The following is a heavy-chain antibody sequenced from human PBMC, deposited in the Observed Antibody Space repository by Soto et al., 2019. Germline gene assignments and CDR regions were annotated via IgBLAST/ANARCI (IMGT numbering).Heavy chain of an antibody. Sequence: QVQLQESGPGLVKPSETLSLTCTVSGGSISSYYWSWIRQPPGKGLEWIGYIYYSGSTNYNPSLKSGVTIAVDTSRNQFSLKLSSVTAADTAVYCGARVAQLGLFDYWGQGTLVTVSS. CDR1: GGSISSYY. CDR3: ARVAQLGLFDY. V-gene: IGHV4-59*01. D-gene: IGHD1-1*01. CDR2: IYYSGST. J-gene: IGHJ4*02.